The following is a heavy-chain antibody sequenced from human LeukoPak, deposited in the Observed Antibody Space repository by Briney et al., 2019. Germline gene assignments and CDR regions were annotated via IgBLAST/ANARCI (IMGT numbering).Heavy chain of an antibody. Sequence: ASVKVSCKASGYTFTSYDINWVRQATGQGLEWMGWMNPNSGNTGYAQKFQGRVTMTRNTSISTAHMELSSLRSEDTAVYYCARVARDHYGSGSYYYYYYGMDVWGQGTTVTVSS. V-gene: IGHV1-8*01. D-gene: IGHD3-10*01. J-gene: IGHJ6*02. CDR3: ARVARDHYGSGSYYYYYYGMDV. CDR1: GYTFTSYD. CDR2: MNPNSGNT.